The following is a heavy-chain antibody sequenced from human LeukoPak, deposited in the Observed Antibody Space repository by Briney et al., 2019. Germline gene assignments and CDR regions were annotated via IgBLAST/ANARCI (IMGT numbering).Heavy chain of an antibody. J-gene: IGHJ4*02. CDR2: ISYDGTNK. V-gene: IGHV3-30*14. Sequence: GGSLRLSCAASGFTFSTYAMHWVRQAPGKGLEWVAFISYDGTNKYCADSVKGRFTISRDNSKNTLYFQMNSLRAEDTALYYCARDLGGRGIPVYYFDYWGQGTQVTVSS. D-gene: IGHD4-23*01. CDR3: ARDLGGRGIPVYYFDY. CDR1: GFTFSTYA.